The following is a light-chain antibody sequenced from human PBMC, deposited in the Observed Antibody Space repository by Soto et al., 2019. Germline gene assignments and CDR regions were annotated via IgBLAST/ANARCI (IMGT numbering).Light chain of an antibody. Sequence: QSALTQPASVSGSPGQSITISCTGTRSDVGTYNLVSWHQHHPGKAPKLIIYEGSKRPSGVSNRFSGSKSGNTASLTISGLQAEDEADYYCCSFAVGSTLVFGGGTKLTVL. J-gene: IGLJ2*01. CDR3: CSFAVGSTLV. CDR2: EGS. V-gene: IGLV2-23*01. CDR1: RSDVGTYNL.